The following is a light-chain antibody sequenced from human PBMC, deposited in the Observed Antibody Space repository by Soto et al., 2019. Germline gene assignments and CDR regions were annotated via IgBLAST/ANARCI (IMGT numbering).Light chain of an antibody. CDR3: QQYDSSPLT. Sequence: DIVLTQSPGTLSLSPGERATLSCRASQSVSSSSLAWYQQKPGQAPRLLIYGASSRATGIPDRFSGSGSGTDFTLSISRLEPEDFAVYYCQQYDSSPLTFGGGTKVEIK. CDR1: QSVSSSS. CDR2: GAS. V-gene: IGKV3-20*01. J-gene: IGKJ4*01.